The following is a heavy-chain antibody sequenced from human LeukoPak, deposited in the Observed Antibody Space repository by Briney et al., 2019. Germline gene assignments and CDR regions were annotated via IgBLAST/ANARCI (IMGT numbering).Heavy chain of an antibody. CDR2: ISYDGSNK. J-gene: IGHJ4*02. CDR1: GFTFSSYA. CDR3: ARSITMIVVVSEFDY. V-gene: IGHV3-30-3*01. Sequence: GRSLRLSCAASGFTFSSYAMHWVRQAPGKGLEWVAVISYDGSNKYYADSVKGRFTISRDNSKNTLYLQMNSLRAEDTAVYYCARSITMIVVVSEFDYWGQGTLVTVSS. D-gene: IGHD3-22*01.